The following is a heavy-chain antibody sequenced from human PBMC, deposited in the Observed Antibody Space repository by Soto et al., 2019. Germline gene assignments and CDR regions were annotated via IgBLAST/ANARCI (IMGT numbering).Heavy chain of an antibody. J-gene: IGHJ4*02. CDR2: ISAYNGNT. CDR3: ARGYGWLQLSLFPFDY. Sequence: ASVKVSCKASGYTFTSYGISWVRQAPGQGLEWMGWISAYNGNTNYAQKLQGRVTMTTDTSTSTAYMELRSLRSDDTAVYYCARGYGWLQLSLFPFDYWGQGALVTVSS. V-gene: IGHV1-18*01. D-gene: IGHD5-12*01. CDR1: GYTFTSYG.